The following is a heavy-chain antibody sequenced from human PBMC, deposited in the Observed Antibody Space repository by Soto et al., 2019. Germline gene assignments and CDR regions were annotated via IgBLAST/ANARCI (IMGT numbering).Heavy chain of an antibody. CDR2: IYYSGST. D-gene: IGHD3-22*01. CDR3: ARHIKYYYDPLDY. V-gene: IGHV4-39*01. CDR1: GGSISSSSYY. J-gene: IGHJ4*02. Sequence: QLQLQESGPGLVKPSETLSLTCTVSGGSISSSSYYWGWIRQPPGKGLEWIGSIYYSGSTYYNPSLKRRVTISVDTSKNQFSLKLSSVTAADTAVYYCARHIKYYYDPLDYWGQGTLVTVSS.